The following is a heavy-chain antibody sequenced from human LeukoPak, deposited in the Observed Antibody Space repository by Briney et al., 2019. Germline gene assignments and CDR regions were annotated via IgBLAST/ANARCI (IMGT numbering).Heavy chain of an antibody. CDR1: GYTFTDYY. V-gene: IGHV1-2*04. CDR2: INPNSGGT. CDR3: ARGTGDIVVVPAASEDLDY. Sequence: ASVKVSCKASGYTFTDYYMQWVRQAPGQGLEWMGWINPNSGGTNYAQKFQGWVTMTRDTSISTAYMELSRLRSDDTAVYYCARGTGDIVVVPAASEDLDYWGQGTLVTVSS. J-gene: IGHJ4*02. D-gene: IGHD2-2*01.